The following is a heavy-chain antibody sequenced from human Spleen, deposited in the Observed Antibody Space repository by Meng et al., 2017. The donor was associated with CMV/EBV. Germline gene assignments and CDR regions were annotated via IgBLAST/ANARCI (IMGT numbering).Heavy chain of an antibody. CDR1: SGSISSYY. CDR2: IYYSGST. V-gene: IGHV4-59*01. CDR3: ARGGYSGYEEVFDS. J-gene: IGHJ4*02. D-gene: IGHD5-12*01. Sequence: SETLSLTCTVSSGSISSYYWSWIRQPPGKGLEWIGYIYYSGSTNYNPSLKRRVTMSVDTSKSHFSLNLNSVTAADTAVYYCARGGYSGYEEVFDSWGQGALVTVSS.